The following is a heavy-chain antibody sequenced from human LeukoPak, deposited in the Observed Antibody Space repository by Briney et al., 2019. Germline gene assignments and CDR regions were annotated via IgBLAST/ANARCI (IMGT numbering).Heavy chain of an antibody. D-gene: IGHD6-19*01. V-gene: IGHV4-39*01. J-gene: IGHJ4*02. CDR3: ARRIGASIAVAGQFDY. Sequence: SETLSLTCTVSGGSISSSSYYWGWIRQPPGKGLEWIGSIYYSGSTYYNPSLKSRVTISVDTSKNQFSLKLSSVTAADTAVYYCARRIGASIAVAGQFDYWGQGTLVTASS. CDR2: IYYSGST. CDR1: GGSISSSSYY.